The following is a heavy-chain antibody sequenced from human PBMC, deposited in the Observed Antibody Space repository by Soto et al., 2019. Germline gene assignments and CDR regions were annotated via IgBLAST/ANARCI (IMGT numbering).Heavy chain of an antibody. V-gene: IGHV4-61*01. Sequence: SETLSLTCTFSGGSVSSGNYYWSWIRQPPGKGLEWIGFIYYTGSTYYNPSLKSRVTISVDTSKNQFSLKLSSVTAADTAVYYCARLVYDSSGYRPGWGQGTLVTVSS. CDR3: ARLVYDSSGYRPG. CDR1: GGSVSSGNYY. D-gene: IGHD3-22*01. CDR2: IYYTGST. J-gene: IGHJ4*02.